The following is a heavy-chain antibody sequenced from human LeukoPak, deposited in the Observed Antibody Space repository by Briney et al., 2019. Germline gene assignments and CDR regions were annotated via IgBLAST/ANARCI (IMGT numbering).Heavy chain of an antibody. CDR2: IKQDGSEK. J-gene: IGHJ4*02. D-gene: IGHD2-15*01. V-gene: IGHV3-7*01. Sequence: GGSLRLSCAASGFRFCDYGMNWVRQAPGKALEGVTNIKQDGSEKYYVDSVKGRFTIYRDNAKNSLYLQMNSVSAVDTAVYYCARVEVVMVAATPFDYWGQGTLVTVSS. CDR3: ARVEVVMVAATPFDY. CDR1: GFRFCDYG.